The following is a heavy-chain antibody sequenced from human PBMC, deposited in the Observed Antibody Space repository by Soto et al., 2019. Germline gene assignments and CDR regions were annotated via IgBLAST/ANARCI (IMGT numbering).Heavy chain of an antibody. CDR2: IDHGGST. CDR3: ARVGPSVPYYYDISPYTFENWFDP. J-gene: IGHJ5*02. Sequence: SETLSLTCAVSGYSISSGYFWGWLRQPPGKVLEWIGSIDHGGSTYYNASLKSRVTLSSDMTNNHVSLILNSVTAADTAVYYCARVGPSVPYYYDISPYTFENWFDPWGQGTLVTVSS. D-gene: IGHD3-22*01. CDR1: GYSISSGYF. V-gene: IGHV4-38-2*01.